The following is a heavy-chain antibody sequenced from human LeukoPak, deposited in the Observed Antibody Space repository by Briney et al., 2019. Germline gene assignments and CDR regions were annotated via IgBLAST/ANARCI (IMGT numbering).Heavy chain of an antibody. CDR3: ARTDGFDI. CDR2: IFSNGDT. CDR1: EFTVSRNY. J-gene: IGHJ3*02. Sequence: GGSLRLSCTASEFTVSRNYMLWVRQAPGKGLEWVSLIFSNGDTHYADSVKGRFTISRDNPKNALYLQMNSLGADDTAVYYCARTDGFDIWGQGTMVTVSS. V-gene: IGHV3-53*01.